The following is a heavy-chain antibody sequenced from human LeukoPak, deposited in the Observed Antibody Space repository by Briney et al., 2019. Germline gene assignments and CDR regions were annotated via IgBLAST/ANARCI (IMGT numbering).Heavy chain of an antibody. V-gene: IGHV1-69*13. CDR2: IIPIFGSA. CDR1: GGTFSSYA. CDR3: AREIYDYVWGSYRPYYFDY. D-gene: IGHD3-16*02. J-gene: IGHJ4*02. Sequence: SVKVSCKASGGTFSSYAISWVRQAPGQGLEWMGGIIPIFGSANYAQKFQGRVTITADESTSTAYMELSSLRSEDTAVYYCAREIYDYVWGSYRPYYFDYWGQGTLVTVSS.